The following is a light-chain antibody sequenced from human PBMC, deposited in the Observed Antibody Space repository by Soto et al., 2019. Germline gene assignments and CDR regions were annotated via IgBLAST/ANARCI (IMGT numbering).Light chain of an antibody. V-gene: IGKV1-5*01. CDR2: DAS. J-gene: IGKJ1*01. Sequence: DLPMTQSPSTLSASVGDRVTISCRASQSISNWLAWYQQKPGTAPKLLIYDASTLESGVPSRFSGSGAGTDFTLTISSLQPDDFATYYCQQYNRHWWTFGQGTKVEIK. CDR3: QQYNRHWWT. CDR1: QSISNW.